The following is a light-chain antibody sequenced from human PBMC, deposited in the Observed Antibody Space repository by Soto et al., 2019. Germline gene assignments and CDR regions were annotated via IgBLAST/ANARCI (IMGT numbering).Light chain of an antibody. CDR2: AAS. V-gene: IGKV1-9*01. CDR3: QQLNTYPVT. J-gene: IGKJ4*01. Sequence: IQLTQSPSSLSASVGGSVTITCRASQGISRYLSWYQQKPGRAPKLLISAASTLQSGVPARFSGSGSETDFTLSITSLQPEDFATYYCQQLNTYPVTFGGGTKVDIK. CDR1: QGISRY.